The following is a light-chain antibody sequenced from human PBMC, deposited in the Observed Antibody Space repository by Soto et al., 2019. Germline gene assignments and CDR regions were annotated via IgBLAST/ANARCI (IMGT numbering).Light chain of an antibody. Sequence: DIQITQSPSTLSSSVEDRVTIACRASQRISTWLAWYQQKPGKVPKLLIYGASILQSGVPSRFSGRGSGTLFTLTISSLQPEDFATYYCQKYNTPFRTFGQGTMVDIK. V-gene: IGKV1-5*01. CDR1: QRISTW. CDR3: QKYNTPFRT. J-gene: IGKJ1*01. CDR2: GAS.